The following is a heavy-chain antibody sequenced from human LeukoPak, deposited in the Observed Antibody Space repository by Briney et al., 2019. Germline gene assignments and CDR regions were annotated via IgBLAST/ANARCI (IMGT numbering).Heavy chain of an antibody. CDR2: IGGSGGGT. J-gene: IGHJ4*02. V-gene: IGHV3-23*01. Sequence: PGGSLRLSCAASGFTFRTYVMTWLRHAPAKGLEWVSGIGGSGGGTDYAASVKGRFNISRDNSKNTLYLQMNSLRAEDTAIYYCAKESGGSFDYWGQGPLVTVSS. CDR3: AKESGGSFDY. CDR1: GFTFRTYV. D-gene: IGHD1-26*01.